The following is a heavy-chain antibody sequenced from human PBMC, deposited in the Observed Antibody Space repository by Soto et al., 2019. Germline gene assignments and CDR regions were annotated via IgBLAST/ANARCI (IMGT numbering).Heavy chain of an antibody. CDR3: AREKEPYDSSGYYGY. D-gene: IGHD3-22*01. CDR1: GGTFSSYA. J-gene: IGHJ4*02. CDR2: IIPIFGTA. V-gene: IGHV1-69*13. Sequence: GASVKVSCKASGGTFSSYAISWVRQAPGQGLEWMGGIIPIFGTANYAQKFQGRVTITADESTSTAYMELRSLRSDDTAVYYCAREKEPYDSSGYYGYWGQGTLVTVSS.